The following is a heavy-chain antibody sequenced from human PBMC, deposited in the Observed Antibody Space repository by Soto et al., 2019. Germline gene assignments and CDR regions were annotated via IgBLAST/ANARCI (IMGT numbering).Heavy chain of an antibody. CDR1: GTSFSGYY. Sequence: PSETLSLTCAVYGTSFSGYYWSWIRQAPGKGLEWIGEISHSGSTNYNPSLKSRVMISLDTSKAQFSLKLSSVSAADTAVYYCARGPYGSGIRNPSNNFYMDVWGKGGTLTVSS. CDR3: ARGPYGSGIRNPSNNFYMDV. V-gene: IGHV4-34*01. D-gene: IGHD3-10*01. J-gene: IGHJ6*03. CDR2: ISHSGST.